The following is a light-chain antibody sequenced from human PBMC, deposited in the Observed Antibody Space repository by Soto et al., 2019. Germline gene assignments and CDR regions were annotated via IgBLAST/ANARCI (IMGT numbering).Light chain of an antibody. V-gene: IGKV3-20*01. CDR2: GAS. CDR1: QSVSSSY. Sequence: EIVLTQSPGTLYLSPGERATLSCRAIQSVSSSYLAWYQQKPGQAPRLLIYGASSRATGIPDRFSGSGSGTDFTLTISRLEPEDFAVYYCQQYGSSPPYTFGQGTKLAIK. CDR3: QQYGSSPPYT. J-gene: IGKJ2*01.